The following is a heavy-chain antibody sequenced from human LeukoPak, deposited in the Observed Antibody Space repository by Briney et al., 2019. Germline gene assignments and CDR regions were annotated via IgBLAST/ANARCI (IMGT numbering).Heavy chain of an antibody. D-gene: IGHD3-22*01. CDR2: ISAYNGNT. CDR3: ARLDYYDSQGDV. V-gene: IGHV1-18*01. J-gene: IGHJ6*04. CDR1: GYTFTSYG. Sequence: ASVKVSCKASGYTFTSYGISWVRQAPGQGLEWMGWISAYNGNTNYAQKLQGRVTMTTDTSTSTAYMELRSLRFDDTAVYYCARLDYYDSQGDVWGKGTTVTVSS.